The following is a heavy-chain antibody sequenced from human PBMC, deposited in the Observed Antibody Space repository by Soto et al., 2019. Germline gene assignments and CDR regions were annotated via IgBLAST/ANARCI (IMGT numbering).Heavy chain of an antibody. CDR1: GGSFSGYY. Sequence: SETLSLTCAVYGGSFSGYYWSWIRQPPGKGLEWIGEINHSGSTNYNPSLKSRVTISVDTSKNQFSLKLSSVTAADTAVYYCARVSVEMATIGPYYYYGMDVWGQGTTVTVSS. CDR3: ARVSVEMATIGPYYYYGMDV. CDR2: INHSGST. V-gene: IGHV4-34*01. D-gene: IGHD5-12*01. J-gene: IGHJ6*02.